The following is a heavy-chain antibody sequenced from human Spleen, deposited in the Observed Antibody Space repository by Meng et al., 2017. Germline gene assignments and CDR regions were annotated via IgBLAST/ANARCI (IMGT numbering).Heavy chain of an antibody. V-gene: IGHV1-2*06. D-gene: IGHD6-6*01. Sequence: QVQLVESGAEVKKPGASVKVSCKASGYTFTGYYMHWVRQAPGQELEWMGRINPNSGGTNYAQKFQGRVTMTRDTSISTAYMELSRLRSDDTAVYYCARQYSSSLRIFDYWGQGTLVTVFS. CDR3: ARQYSSSLRIFDY. CDR2: INPNSGGT. J-gene: IGHJ4*02. CDR1: GYTFTGYY.